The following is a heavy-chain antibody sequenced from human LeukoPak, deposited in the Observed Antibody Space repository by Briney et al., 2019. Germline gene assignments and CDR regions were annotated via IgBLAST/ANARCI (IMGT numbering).Heavy chain of an antibody. CDR3: ARVGDGLNDAFDI. CDR1: GYTFTGYS. J-gene: IGHJ3*02. Sequence: ASVKVSCKASGYTFTGYSMNWVRQAPGQGLEWMGRINPNNGGTNYAQNFQVRVTMTRDTSISTAYMELSSLRSEDTAVYYCARVGDGLNDAFDIWGQGTMVTASS. D-gene: IGHD5-24*01. V-gene: IGHV1-2*06. CDR2: INPNNGGT.